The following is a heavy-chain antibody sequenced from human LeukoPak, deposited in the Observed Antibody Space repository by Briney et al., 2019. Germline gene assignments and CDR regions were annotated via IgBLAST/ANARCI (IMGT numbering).Heavy chain of an antibody. CDR3: ARDGYSSSWYPSGNWFDP. V-gene: IGHV3-30*03. CDR1: GFTFSSYG. D-gene: IGHD6-13*01. Sequence: PGGSLRLSCAASGFTFSSYGMHWVRQAPGKGLEWVAVISYDGSNKYYADSVKGRFTISRDNSKNSLYLQMNSLRDEDTAVYYCARDGYSSSWYPSGNWFDPWGQGTLVTVSS. CDR2: ISYDGSNK. J-gene: IGHJ5*02.